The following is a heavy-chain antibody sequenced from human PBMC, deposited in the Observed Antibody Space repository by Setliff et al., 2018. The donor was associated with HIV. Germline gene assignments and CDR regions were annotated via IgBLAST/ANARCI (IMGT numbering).Heavy chain of an antibody. CDR1: GGSFSDYY. D-gene: IGHD3-16*02. V-gene: IGHV4-34*01. CDR3: ARRSNVWGSHRFDY. J-gene: IGHJ4*02. Sequence: SETLSLTCAVYGGSFSDYYWSWIRQPPGKGLEWIGEINHSGSTNYNPSLKSRVTISVDTSKNQCSLKLSSMTAADTAVYYCARRSNVWGSHRFDYWGQGTLVTVSS. CDR2: INHSGST.